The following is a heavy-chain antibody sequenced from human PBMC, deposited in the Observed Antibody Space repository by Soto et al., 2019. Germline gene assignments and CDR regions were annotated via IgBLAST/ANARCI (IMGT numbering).Heavy chain of an antibody. J-gene: IGHJ6*02. Sequence: QVQLQESGPGLVKPSETLSLTCTVSGGSISSYYWSWIRQPPGKGLEWIGDIYYSGSTNYNPSLKSRVNISVDTSKNQFSLKLSSVTAADTAVYYCARLRWFGDPNLSYYGMDVWGQGTTVTVSS. V-gene: IGHV4-59*08. CDR1: GGSISSYY. D-gene: IGHD3-10*01. CDR2: IYYSGST. CDR3: ARLRWFGDPNLSYYGMDV.